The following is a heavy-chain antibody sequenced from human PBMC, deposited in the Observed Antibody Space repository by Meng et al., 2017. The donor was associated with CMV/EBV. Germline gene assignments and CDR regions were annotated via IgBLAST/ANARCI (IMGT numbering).Heavy chain of an antibody. V-gene: IGHV3-21*01. D-gene: IGHD4-11*01. Sequence: GESLKISCAASGFTVSSNEMSWVRQAPGKGLEWVSSISSSSSYIYYADSVKGRFTISRDNAKNSLYLQMNSLRAEDTAVYYCAREGPTGAFDIWGQGTMVTVSS. CDR3: AREGPTGAFDI. CDR1: GFTVSSNE. J-gene: IGHJ3*02. CDR2: ISSSSSYI.